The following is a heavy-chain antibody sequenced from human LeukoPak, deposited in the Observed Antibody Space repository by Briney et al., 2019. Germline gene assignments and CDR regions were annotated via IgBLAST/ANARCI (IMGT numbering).Heavy chain of an antibody. V-gene: IGHV4-30-4*01. CDR1: GGSISSGDYY. CDR3: ARPDYYDSRIDP. Sequence: SEALSLTCTVSGGSISSGDYYWSWIRQPPGKGLEWIAYMYYSGSTYHNPSLKSRVTMSADTSKNQLSLKLSSVTAADTAVYYCARPDYYDSRIDPWLQGILAIVSS. CDR2: MYYSGST. J-gene: IGHJ5*02. D-gene: IGHD3-22*01.